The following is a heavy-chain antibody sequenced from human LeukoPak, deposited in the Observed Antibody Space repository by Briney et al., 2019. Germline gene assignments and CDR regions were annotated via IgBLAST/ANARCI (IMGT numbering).Heavy chain of an antibody. CDR3: ATYDFWSGYDDY. CDR2: INPSGGSK. Sequence: ASVKVSCKASGYTFTSYYMHWVRQAPGQGLEWMGIINPSGGSKSYAQKFQGRVTMTRDTSTSTVYMELSSLRSEDTAVYYCATYDFWSGYDDYWGQGTLVTVSS. V-gene: IGHV1-46*01. D-gene: IGHD3-3*01. CDR1: GYTFTSYY. J-gene: IGHJ4*02.